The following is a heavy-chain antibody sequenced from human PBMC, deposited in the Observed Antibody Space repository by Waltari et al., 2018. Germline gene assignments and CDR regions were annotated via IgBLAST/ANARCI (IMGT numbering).Heavy chain of an antibody. CDR2: SYYSGST. Sequence: QLQLQESGPGLVKPSETLSLTCTVSGGSISSSSYYWGWIRQPPGKGLEWIGSSYYSGSTNYNPSLKSRVTISVDTSKNQFSLKLSSVTAAETAVYYCACGGDCKRGSDYWGQGTLVTVSS. D-gene: IGHD2-21*01. CDR1: GGSISSSSYY. V-gene: IGHV4-39*01. J-gene: IGHJ4*02. CDR3: ACGGDCKRGSDY.